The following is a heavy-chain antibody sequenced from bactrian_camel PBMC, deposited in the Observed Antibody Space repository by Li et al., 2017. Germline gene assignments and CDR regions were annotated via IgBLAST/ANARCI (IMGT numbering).Heavy chain of an antibody. J-gene: IGHJ4*01. Sequence: DVQLVESGGGLVQPGGSLRISCVASGFTFSSYAMCWVRQAPGKGLEWVSTIRADGGSTDYADSVKGRFTISRDNAKNTVYLQLNSLKPEDTAMYYCAIETRVVAGTTCINWAAYKYWGQGTQVTVS. CDR1: GFTFSSYA. V-gene: IGHV3S40*01. CDR3: AIETRVVAGTTCINWAAYKY. CDR2: IRADGGST. D-gene: IGHD6*01.